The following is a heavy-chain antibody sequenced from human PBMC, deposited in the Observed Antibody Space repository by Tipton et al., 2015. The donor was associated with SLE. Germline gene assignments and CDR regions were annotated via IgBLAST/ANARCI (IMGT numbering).Heavy chain of an antibody. D-gene: IGHD6-6*01. CDR1: GYTFTSYG. J-gene: IGHJ2*01. Sequence: SGAEVKVSCKASGYTFTSYGISWVRQAPGQGLEWMGWISAYNGNTNYAQKLQGRVTMTTDTSTSTAYMELRSLRSDDTAVYYCARDRIAARPGFDLWGRGTLVTVSS. V-gene: IGHV1-18*01. CDR3: ARDRIAARPGFDL. CDR2: ISAYNGNT.